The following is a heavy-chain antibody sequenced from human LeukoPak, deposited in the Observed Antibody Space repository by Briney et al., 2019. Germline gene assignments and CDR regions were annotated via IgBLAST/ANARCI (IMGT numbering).Heavy chain of an antibody. Sequence: GGSLRLSCAASGFTFSSYAMSWVRQAPGKGLEWVANINQDGSEKYYVDSVKGRFTTSRDNAKNSLYLQMNSLRAEDTAVYYCARAIGKSEGYWGQETLVTVSS. J-gene: IGHJ4*02. D-gene: IGHD4-23*01. CDR3: ARAIGKSEGY. CDR1: GFTFSSYA. V-gene: IGHV3-7*01. CDR2: INQDGSEK.